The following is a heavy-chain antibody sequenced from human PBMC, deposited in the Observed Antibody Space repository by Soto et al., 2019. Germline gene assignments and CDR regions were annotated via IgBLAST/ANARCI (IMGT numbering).Heavy chain of an antibody. Sequence: SLRLSCAASGFTFSSYGTHWVRQAPGKGLEWVAVISYDGSNKYYADSVKGRFTISRDNSKNTLYLQMNSLRAEDTAVYYCATSFPNYYDTSGFPFDYWGQETLVTVSS. V-gene: IGHV3-30*03. D-gene: IGHD3-22*01. CDR3: ATSFPNYYDTSGFPFDY. CDR2: ISYDGSNK. CDR1: GFTFSSYG. J-gene: IGHJ4*02.